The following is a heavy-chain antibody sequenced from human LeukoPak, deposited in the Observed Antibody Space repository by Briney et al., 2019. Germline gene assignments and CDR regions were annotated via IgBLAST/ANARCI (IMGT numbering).Heavy chain of an antibody. J-gene: IGHJ4*02. V-gene: IGHV4-59*01. Sequence: SETLSLTCTVSGGSISSYYWSWIRQPPGKGLEWIGYIYYSGSTNYNPSLKSRVTISVDTSKNQFSLKLSSVTAADTAVYYCARGSAYYYDSSGYYYPPIYSDYWGQGTLVTVSS. CDR2: IYYSGST. CDR1: GGSISSYY. CDR3: ARGSAYYYDSSGYYYPPIYSDY. D-gene: IGHD3-22*01.